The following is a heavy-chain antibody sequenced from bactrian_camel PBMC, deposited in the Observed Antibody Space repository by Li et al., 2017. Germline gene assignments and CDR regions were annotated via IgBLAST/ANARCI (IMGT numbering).Heavy chain of an antibody. D-gene: IGHD1*01. V-gene: IGHV3S53*01. CDR2: ITKYGSR. J-gene: IGHJ4*01. Sequence: HVQLVESGGGSVQIGGSLRLSCTISGIVFGSHDMGWYRQPPGGECDSIATITKYGSRLHTDSVKGRFTISQDNAKNTIYLQMNSLKPEDTAMYYCAQDKAWNPLQRCRSRPLKTAYKYWGQGTQVTVS. CDR1: GIVFGSHD. CDR3: AQDKAWNPLQRCRSRPLKTAYKY.